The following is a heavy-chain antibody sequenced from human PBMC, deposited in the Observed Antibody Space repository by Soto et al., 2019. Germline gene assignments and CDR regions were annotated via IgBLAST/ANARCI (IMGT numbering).Heavy chain of an antibody. CDR3: ARNYYDSSGYYFYYFYY. D-gene: IGHD3-22*01. J-gene: IGHJ4*02. CDR1: GDSISGYY. Sequence: SETLSLTRRVSGDSISGYYWSWIRQPPGQGLEWIGYIYYSGSTKYNPSLKSRVTMSVDTSKNQFSLKLSSVTVADTAVYYCARNYYDSSGYYFYYFYYWGRGTLFTVS. V-gene: IGHV4-59*01. CDR2: IYYSGST.